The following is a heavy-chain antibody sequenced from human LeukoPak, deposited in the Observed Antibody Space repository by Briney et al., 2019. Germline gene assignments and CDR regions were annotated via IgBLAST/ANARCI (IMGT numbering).Heavy chain of an antibody. CDR1: GFTFGEYA. V-gene: IGHV3-49*03. CDR2: IRSKPYGGTT. Sequence: GGSLRLSCTASGFTFGEYAVSWFRRAPGKGLEWVGFIRSKPYGGTTESAASVKGRFTISRDDSKNTLYLQMNSLKTDDTAVYYCTTEGVASFDYWGQGTLVTVSS. D-gene: IGHD3-3*01. CDR3: TTEGVASFDY. J-gene: IGHJ4*02.